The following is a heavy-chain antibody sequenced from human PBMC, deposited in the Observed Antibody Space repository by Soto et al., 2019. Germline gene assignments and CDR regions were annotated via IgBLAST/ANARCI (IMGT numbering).Heavy chain of an antibody. CDR2: INPNSGGT. Sequence: ASVKVSCKASGYTFTGYYMHWVLQAPGQGLEWMGWINPNSGGTNYAQKFQGRVTMTRDTSISTAYMELSRLRSDDTAVYYCARDSSGWGGHHDYRYVMDVWRQGSTDIVSA. J-gene: IGHJ6*01. CDR3: ARDSSGWGGHHDYRYVMDV. CDR1: GYTFTGYY. V-gene: IGHV1-2*02. D-gene: IGHD6-19*01.